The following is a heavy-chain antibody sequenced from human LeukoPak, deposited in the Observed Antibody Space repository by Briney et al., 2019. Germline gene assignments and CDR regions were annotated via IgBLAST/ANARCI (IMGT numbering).Heavy chain of an antibody. D-gene: IGHD1-1*01. CDR3: GRGGGGLNDEIDY. CDR2: ITSSSRNI. J-gene: IGHJ4*02. CDR1: GFTFSTYS. V-gene: IGHV3-48*01. Sequence: GGSLRLSCVASGFTFSTYSMNWVRQAPGRGVDWVSYITSSSRNIYYADCLKGGFTISRDNANNSLYLQVKSLRARDTAVYICGRGGGGLNDEIDYWGQGTLVTVSS.